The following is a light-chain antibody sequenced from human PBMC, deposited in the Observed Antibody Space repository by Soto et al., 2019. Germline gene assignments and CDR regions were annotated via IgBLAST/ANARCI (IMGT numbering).Light chain of an antibody. CDR1: QSIGTY. CDR3: QQSYTAPLLT. J-gene: IGKJ4*01. Sequence: DIQMTQSPSSLSASVGDRVTITCRASQSIGTYLNWYQQKPGTAPKVVIHGASSLQSGVPSRFSGGGSGTEFTLTISSLQPEDFATCYCQQSYTAPLLTFGGGTRVEIK. CDR2: GAS. V-gene: IGKV1-39*01.